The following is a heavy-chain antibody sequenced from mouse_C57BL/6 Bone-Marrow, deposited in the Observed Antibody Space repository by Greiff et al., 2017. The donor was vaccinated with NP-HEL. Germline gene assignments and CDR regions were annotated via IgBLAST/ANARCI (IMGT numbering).Heavy chain of an antibody. CDR2: ISSGGDYI. CDR1: GFTFSSYA. V-gene: IGHV5-9-1*02. D-gene: IGHD2-10*01. Sequence: DVKLQESGEGLVKPGGSLKLSCAASGFTFSSYAMSWVRQTPEKRLEWVAYISSGGDYIYYADTVKGRFTISRDNARNTLYLQMSSLKSEDTAMYYCTRDRGLLPSMGDYWGQGTSVTVSS. J-gene: IGHJ4*01. CDR3: TRDRGLLPSMGDY.